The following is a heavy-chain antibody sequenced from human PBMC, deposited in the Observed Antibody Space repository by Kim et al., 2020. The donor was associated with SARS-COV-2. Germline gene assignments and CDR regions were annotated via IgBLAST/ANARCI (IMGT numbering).Heavy chain of an antibody. V-gene: IGHV3-20*01. CDR2: INWNGGST. D-gene: IGHD4-17*01. CDR1: GFTFDDYG. Sequence: GGSLRLSCAASGFTFDDYGMSWVRQAPGKGLEWVSGINWNGGSTGYADSVKGRFTISRDNAKNSLYLQMNSLRAEDTALYHCARLHDYGDYEGNWGQGTLVTVSS. J-gene: IGHJ4*02. CDR3: ARLHDYGDYEGN.